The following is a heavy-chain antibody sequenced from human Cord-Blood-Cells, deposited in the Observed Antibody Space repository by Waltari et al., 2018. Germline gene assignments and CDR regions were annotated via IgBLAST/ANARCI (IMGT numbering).Heavy chain of an antibody. V-gene: IGHV1-69*01. CDR1: GGTFSSYA. CDR2: IIPIFGTA. Sequence: QVQLVQSGAEVKKPGSSVKVSCKASGGTFSSYAISWVRQAPGQGLEWMGWIIPIFGTATDAQKFQGKVTITADESTSTAYMELSSLRSEDTAVYYCARPHHQIAQTWNYGFDYWGQGTLVTVSS. D-gene: IGHD1-7*01. CDR3: ARPHHQIAQTWNYGFDY. J-gene: IGHJ4*02.